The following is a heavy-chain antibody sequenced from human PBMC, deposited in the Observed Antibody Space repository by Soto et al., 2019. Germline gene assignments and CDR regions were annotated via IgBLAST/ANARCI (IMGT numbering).Heavy chain of an antibody. D-gene: IGHD3-10*01. CDR1: GFTFSRYA. CDR2: VTGGGHTT. CDR3: ASSSGDLDVYGMDI. J-gene: IGHJ6*02. V-gene: IGHV3-23*01. Sequence: EAQLLESGGGLVQPGGSLRLSCAASGFTFSRYAMSWVRQAPGKGLEWVSTVTGGGHTTYNADSVNGRFTISRDNSKNTLYLHMSTLRAEGTAIYYCASSSGDLDVYGMDIWGPGTTVTVSS.